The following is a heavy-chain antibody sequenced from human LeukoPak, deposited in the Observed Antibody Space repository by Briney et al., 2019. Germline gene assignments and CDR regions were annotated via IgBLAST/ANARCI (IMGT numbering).Heavy chain of an antibody. CDR2: IYHSGST. V-gene: IGHV4-30-2*01. CDR1: GGSISSGGYS. Sequence: SETLSLTCAVSGGSISSGGYSWSWIRQPPGKGLEWIGYIYHSGSTYYSPSLKSRVTISVDRSKNQFSLKLSSVTAADTAVYYCATCGYSYGPEAFDIWGQGTMVTVSS. D-gene: IGHD5-18*01. CDR3: ATCGYSYGPEAFDI. J-gene: IGHJ3*02.